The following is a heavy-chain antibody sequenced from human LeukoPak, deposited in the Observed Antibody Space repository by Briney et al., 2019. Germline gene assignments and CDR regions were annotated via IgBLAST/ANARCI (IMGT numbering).Heavy chain of an antibody. V-gene: IGHV3-7*05. CDR2: IKQDGSET. J-gene: IGHJ3*02. Sequence: GGSLRLSCAASGFTFSTYWMTWVRQGPGKGLEWVGNIKQDGSETYYVDSVKGQSTISRDNAQSLLYLQMNSLRVEDTAVYFCARYSGSFHGFDIWGQGTVVTVSS. CDR3: ARYSGSFHGFDI. D-gene: IGHD1-26*01. CDR1: GFTFSTYW.